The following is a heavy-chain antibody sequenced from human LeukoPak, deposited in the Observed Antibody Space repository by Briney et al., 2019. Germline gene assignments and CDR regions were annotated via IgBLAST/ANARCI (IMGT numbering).Heavy chain of an antibody. V-gene: IGHV1-8*01. CDR3: ARGRVPAARGHNNWFDP. CDR2: MNPNSGNT. Sequence: ASVKVSCKASGYTFTSYDINWVRQATGRGREWMGWMNPNSGNTGYAQKFQGRVTMTRNTSISTAYMELSSLRSEDTAVYYCARGRVPAARGHNNWFDPWGQGTLVTVSS. D-gene: IGHD2-2*01. J-gene: IGHJ5*02. CDR1: GYTFTSYD.